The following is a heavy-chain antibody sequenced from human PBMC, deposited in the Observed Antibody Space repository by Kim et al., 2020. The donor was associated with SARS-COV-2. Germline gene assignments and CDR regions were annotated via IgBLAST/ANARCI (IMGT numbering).Heavy chain of an antibody. V-gene: IGHV3-33*01. Sequence: GGSLRLSCAASGFTFSSYAMHWVRQAPGKGLEWVAVIWYDGSNKYYADSVKGRFTISRDNSKTTLYLQMNSLRAEDTAVYYCATLGYCSGGSCYRKIDYWGQGTLVTVSS. CDR1: GFTFSSYA. D-gene: IGHD2-15*01. CDR3: ATLGYCSGGSCYRKIDY. J-gene: IGHJ4*02. CDR2: IWYDGSNK.